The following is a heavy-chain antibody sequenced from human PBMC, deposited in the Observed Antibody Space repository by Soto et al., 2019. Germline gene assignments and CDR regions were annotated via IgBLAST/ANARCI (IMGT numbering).Heavy chain of an antibody. D-gene: IGHD6-19*01. CDR2: IRSRPYGGTT. Sequence: GGSLRLSCTASGFTFGDYAMSWFRQAPGKGLEWVGFIRSRPYGGTTEYAASVKGRFTISRDDSKDIAYLQMNSLKTEDTAVYYCTRSGKWLPYCIDYWGLGTLVTVSS. CDR3: TRSGKWLPYCIDY. CDR1: GFTFGDYA. J-gene: IGHJ4*02. V-gene: IGHV3-49*03.